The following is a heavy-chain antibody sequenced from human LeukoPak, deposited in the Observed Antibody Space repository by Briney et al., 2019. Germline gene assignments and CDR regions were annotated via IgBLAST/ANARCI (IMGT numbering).Heavy chain of an antibody. Sequence: ASVKVSCKASGGTFSSYAISWVRQAPGQGLEWMGRIIPIFGTANYAQKFQGRVTITTDESTSTAYMELSSLRSEDTAVYYCARGSLTLVVPGEAFDIWGQGTMVTVSS. D-gene: IGHD6-13*01. CDR1: GGTFSSYA. CDR2: IIPIFGTA. V-gene: IGHV1-69*05. J-gene: IGHJ3*02. CDR3: ARGSLTLVVPGEAFDI.